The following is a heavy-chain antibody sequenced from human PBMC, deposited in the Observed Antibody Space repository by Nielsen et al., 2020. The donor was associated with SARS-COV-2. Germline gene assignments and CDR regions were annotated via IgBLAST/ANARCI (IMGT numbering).Heavy chain of an antibody. D-gene: IGHD3-10*01. CDR3: ATGLSLSGFEP. V-gene: IGHV4-59*01. CDR2: IYYSGDT. Sequence: SETLSLTCSVSGGSISGYYWSWIRQPPGKGLEWIGYIYYSGDTNYNPSLKSRVTISVDTSKNQFSLKLSSVTAADTAVYYCATGLSLSGFEPWGQGTLVTVSS. J-gene: IGHJ5*02. CDR1: GGSISGYY.